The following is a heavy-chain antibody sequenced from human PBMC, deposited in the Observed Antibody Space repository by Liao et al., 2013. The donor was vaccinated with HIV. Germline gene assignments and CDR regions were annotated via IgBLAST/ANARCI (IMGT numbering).Heavy chain of an antibody. D-gene: IGHD5/OR15-5a*01. CDR3: ARGVPPDY. CDR1: DGSISTYY. V-gene: IGHV4-4*07. J-gene: IGHJ4*02. Sequence: QVQLQESGPGLVKPSETLSLTCTVSDGSISTYYWSWVRQPAGKGLEWIGRFYSRGTTNYNPSLKSRVTMSVDTSRNQLSLNLNSVTAADTAVYFCARGVPPDYWGQGILVTVSS. CDR2: FYSRGTT.